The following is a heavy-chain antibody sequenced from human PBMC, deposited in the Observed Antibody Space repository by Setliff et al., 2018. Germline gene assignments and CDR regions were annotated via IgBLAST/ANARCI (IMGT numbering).Heavy chain of an antibody. Sequence: PSETLSLTCAASGGTFSDYYWTWVRQPPGKGLEWIGEIYHSGSINYNPSLKSRVTISIDTPKNQFSLKLTSVTAADTAVYYCARDRYYGSGSYYNYFDKWGQGSLVTVSS. CDR3: ARDRYYGSGSYYNYFDK. D-gene: IGHD3-10*01. V-gene: IGHV4-34*01. CDR1: GGTFSDYY. CDR2: IYHSGSI. J-gene: IGHJ4*02.